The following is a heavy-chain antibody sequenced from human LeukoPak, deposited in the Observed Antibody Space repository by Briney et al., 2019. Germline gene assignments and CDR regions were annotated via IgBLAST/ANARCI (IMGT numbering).Heavy chain of an antibody. CDR1: GFTFSSHA. CDR2: ISYDGSNK. D-gene: IGHD2-2*01. CDR3: ARDASYCSSTSCYYYYYMDV. Sequence: PGGSLRLSCAASGFTFSSHAMHWVRQAPGKGLEWVAVISYDGSNKYYADSVKGRFTISRDNSKNTLYLQMNSLRAEDTAVYYCARDASYCSSTSCYYYYYMDVWGKGTTVTVSS. V-gene: IGHV3-30-3*01. J-gene: IGHJ6*03.